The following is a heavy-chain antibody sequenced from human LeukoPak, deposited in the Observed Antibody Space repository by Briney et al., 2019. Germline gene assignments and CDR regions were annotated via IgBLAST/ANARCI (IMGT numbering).Heavy chain of an antibody. V-gene: IGHV4-59*01. CDR3: ARYGDTRFDP. CDR2: ISYSANT. CDR1: GGSISSYY. D-gene: IGHD2-21*02. J-gene: IGHJ5*02. Sequence: SETLSLTCTVSGGSISSYYWSWIRQPPGKGLECIGYISYSANTNYNPSLKSRVTKSVDTSKNQLSLKLSSVTAADTAVYYCARYGDTRFDPWGQGTLVTVSS.